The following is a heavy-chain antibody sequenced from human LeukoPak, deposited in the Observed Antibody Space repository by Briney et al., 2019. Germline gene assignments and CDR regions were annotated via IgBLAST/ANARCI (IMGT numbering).Heavy chain of an antibody. Sequence: KPSETLSLTCAVYGGSFSGYYWSWIRQPPGKGLGWIGEINHSGSTNYNPSLKSRVTISVDTSKNQFSLKLSSVTAADTAVYYCARGSSVRGVILRPLARGSYFDYWGQGTLVTVSS. J-gene: IGHJ4*02. CDR3: ARGSSVRGVILRPLARGSYFDY. CDR2: INHSGST. D-gene: IGHD3-10*01. V-gene: IGHV4-34*01. CDR1: GGSFSGYY.